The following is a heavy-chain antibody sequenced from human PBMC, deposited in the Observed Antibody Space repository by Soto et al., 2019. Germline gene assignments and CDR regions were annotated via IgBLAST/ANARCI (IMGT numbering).Heavy chain of an antibody. J-gene: IGHJ4*02. D-gene: IGHD1-26*01. CDR2: IYPSDSRV. CDR3: ARPRDSGSDYYSFDS. V-gene: IGHV5-51*01. CDR1: GSSFAGYW. Sequence: GESLNISCKGSGSSFAGYWLAWVRQVPGKGLEWVGFIYPSDSRVTYSPSFQGRVTISADNSITTSSLQFSSLKTSDTATYFCARPRDSGSDYYSFDSWGQGTPVTVSS.